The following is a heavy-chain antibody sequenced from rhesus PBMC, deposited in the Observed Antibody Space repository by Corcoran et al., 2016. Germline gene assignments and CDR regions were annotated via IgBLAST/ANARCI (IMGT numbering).Heavy chain of an antibody. CDR2: IGGSSGST. Sequence: QVQLQESGPGLVKPSETLSLTCAVSGYSISSGYGWSWIRQPPGKGLEWIGYIGGSSGSTNDNPSLKSRVTISKDTSKNQFSLKLSSVTAADTAVYYCARGVGYSYSFDYWGQGVLVTVSS. D-gene: IGHD5-12*01. V-gene: IGHV4-127*01. J-gene: IGHJ4*01. CDR3: ARGVGYSYSFDY. CDR1: GYSISSGYG.